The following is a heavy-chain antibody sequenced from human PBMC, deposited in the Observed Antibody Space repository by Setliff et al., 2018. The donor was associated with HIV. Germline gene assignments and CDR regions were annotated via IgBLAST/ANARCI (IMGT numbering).Heavy chain of an antibody. CDR3: AKGGYYDSTGYYYYYLYYLDE. J-gene: IGHJ6*03. V-gene: IGHV1-24*01. CDR2: FDPEDGET. D-gene: IGHD3-22*01. Sequence: AASVKVSCKISGYTLTELSIHWVRQAPGKGLEWMANFDPEDGETFYAQKFQGRLTMTEDTSTDTAYMELSSLRSEDTAVYYCAKGGYYDSTGYYYYYLYYLDEWGKGTTVTVSS. CDR1: GYTLTELS.